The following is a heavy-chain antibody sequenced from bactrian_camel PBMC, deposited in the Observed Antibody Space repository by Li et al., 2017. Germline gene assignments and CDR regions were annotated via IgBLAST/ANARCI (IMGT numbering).Heavy chain of an antibody. CDR1: GFTFSAYS. CDR2: INEGGRS. D-gene: IGHD2*01. V-gene: IGHV3S35*01. Sequence: VQLVESGGGLVQPGGSLRLSCAASGFTFSAYSMTWVRQAPGKGLEWVSSINEGGRSYYADSVKGRATISRDNAKNTVYLQMSSLKVEDTAKYYCVAAVVGSTLGTFDYWGQGTQVTVS. J-gene: IGHJ4*01. CDR3: VAAVVGSTLGTFDY.